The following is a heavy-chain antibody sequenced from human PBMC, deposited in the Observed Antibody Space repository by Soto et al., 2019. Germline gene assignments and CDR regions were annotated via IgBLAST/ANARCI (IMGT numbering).Heavy chain of an antibody. V-gene: IGHV2-5*02. Sequence: QITLKESGPTLVKPTQTLTLTCTFSGFSLSTSGVGVGWIRQPPGKALEWLALIFWDGDKRYSPSLKSRLTXHXDXXKHQVVPTMTNVDPVDTATYFCVRRGIKFSNYFDPWGQGTLVTVSS. CDR3: VRRGIKFSNYFDP. CDR2: IFWDGDK. CDR1: GFSLSTSGVG. J-gene: IGHJ5*02. D-gene: IGHD4-4*01.